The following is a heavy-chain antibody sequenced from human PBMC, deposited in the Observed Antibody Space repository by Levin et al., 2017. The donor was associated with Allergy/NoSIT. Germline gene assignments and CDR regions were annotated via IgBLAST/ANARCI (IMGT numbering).Heavy chain of an antibody. CDR3: ARSPLWPWHFDS. J-gene: IGHJ4*02. CDR2: VWNDGRNK. CDR1: GFTFSSFH. D-gene: IGHD3-16*01. V-gene: IGHV3-33*01. Sequence: PGGSLRLSCTTSGFTFSSFHMHWVRQAPGEGLEWVAVVWNDGRNKYYADSVKGRFTVSRDNSKNTLYLQMDSLRAADTAVYFFARSPLWPWHFDSWGQGTLVAVSS.